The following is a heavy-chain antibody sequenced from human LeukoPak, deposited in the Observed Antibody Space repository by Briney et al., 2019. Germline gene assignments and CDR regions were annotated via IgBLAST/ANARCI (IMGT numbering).Heavy chain of an antibody. CDR3: VRGGGYSAYAAGY. J-gene: IGHJ4*02. V-gene: IGHV1-2*02. CDR1: GYTFTGYY. Sequence: ASVKVSCKASGYTFTGYYMYWVRQAPGQGLEWMGWINPNSGGTNYAQKFQGRVTMTRDTSISTVYMELSRLRSDDTAVYYCVRGGGYSAYAAGYWGQGTLVTVSS. D-gene: IGHD5-12*01. CDR2: INPNSGGT.